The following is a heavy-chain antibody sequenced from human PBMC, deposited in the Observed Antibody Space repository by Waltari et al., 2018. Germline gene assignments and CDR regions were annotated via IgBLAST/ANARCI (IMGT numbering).Heavy chain of an antibody. CDR3: ARDITGTWIHVWIMPLKLDY. CDR2: INPNSGDT. D-gene: IGHD5-18*01. Sequence: QVQLVQSGAEVKMPGASVKVSCKASGYTFTGYYMHWVRKAPGKGLEWMGWINPNSGDTNYAQNFQGRVTMTRDKSISTAYMELSSLRSDDTAVYYCARDITGTWIHVWIMPLKLDYWDQGTLVTVAS. CDR1: GYTFTGYY. J-gene: IGHJ4*02. V-gene: IGHV1-2*02.